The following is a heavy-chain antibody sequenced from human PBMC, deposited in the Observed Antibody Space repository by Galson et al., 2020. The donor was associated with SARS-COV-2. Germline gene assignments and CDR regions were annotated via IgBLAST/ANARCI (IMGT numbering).Heavy chain of an antibody. V-gene: IGHV4-59*13. CDR3: ARGAVYYYYGMDV. Sequence: SETLSLTCTVSGGSISSYYWSWIRQPPGKGLEWIGYIYYSGSTNYNPSLKSRVTISVDTSKNQFSLKLSSVTAAETAVYYCARGAVYYYYGMDVWGQGTTVTVSS. CDR2: IYYSGST. J-gene: IGHJ6*02. CDR1: GGSISSYY.